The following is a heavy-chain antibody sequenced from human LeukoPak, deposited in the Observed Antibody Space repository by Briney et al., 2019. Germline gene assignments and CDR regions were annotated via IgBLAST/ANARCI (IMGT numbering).Heavy chain of an antibody. CDR2: VNPNSGGT. V-gene: IGHV1-2*02. J-gene: IGHJ5*02. CDR1: GYTFTGYY. CDR3: ARAEMGDIVVVPASRFDP. Sequence: ASVKVSCKASGYTFTGYYMHWVRQAPGRGLEWMGWVNPNSGGTNYAQKFQGRVTMTRDTSISTAYMELSRLRSDDTAVYYCARAEMGDIVVVPASRFDPWGQGTLVTVSS. D-gene: IGHD2-2*01.